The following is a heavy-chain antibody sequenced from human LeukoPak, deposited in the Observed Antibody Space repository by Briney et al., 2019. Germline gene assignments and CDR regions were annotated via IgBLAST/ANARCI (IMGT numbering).Heavy chain of an antibody. CDR1: GFTVSSNY. J-gene: IGHJ2*01. Sequence: GGSLRLSCAASGFTVSSNYLSWVRQAPGKRLVWVSALHSGGHTFYADSVRGRFTISRDISKNTLYLQMNNLGAEDTALYYCVRGLSGVSSWYFDLWGRGTLISVSS. V-gene: IGHV3-53*01. CDR3: VRGLSGVSSWYFDL. CDR2: LHSGGHT. D-gene: IGHD7-27*01.